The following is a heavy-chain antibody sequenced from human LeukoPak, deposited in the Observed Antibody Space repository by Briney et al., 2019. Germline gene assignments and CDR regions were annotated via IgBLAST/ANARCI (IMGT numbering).Heavy chain of an antibody. V-gene: IGHV3-7*04. J-gene: IGHJ4*02. CDR3: AREKPRCLDC. Sequence: PGGSLRLSCAASGFTFSTYWMTWVHQAPGKGLEWVANIRQDGSEIYYVDSVKGRFTISRGNAKNSLYLQMNSLRAEDTAIYYCAREKPRCLDCWGQGTLVTVSS. CDR2: IRQDGSEI. CDR1: GFTFSTYW.